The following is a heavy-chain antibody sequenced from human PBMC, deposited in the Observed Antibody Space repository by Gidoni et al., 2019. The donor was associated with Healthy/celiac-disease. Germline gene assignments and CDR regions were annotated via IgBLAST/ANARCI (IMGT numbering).Heavy chain of an antibody. CDR1: GFTFDAQG. CDR2: INWNGGST. D-gene: IGHD2-2*01. J-gene: IGHJ4*02. V-gene: IGHV3-20*01. CDR3: ARAYCSSTSCYSPYSFDY. Sequence: EVQLVESGGGVVRPGGSRRLPWAASGFTFDAQGMSWVRQAPGKGLEWVSGINWNGGSTGYADSVKGRFTISRDNAKNSLYLQMNSLRAEDTALYHCARAYCSSTSCYSPYSFDYWGQGTLVTVSS.